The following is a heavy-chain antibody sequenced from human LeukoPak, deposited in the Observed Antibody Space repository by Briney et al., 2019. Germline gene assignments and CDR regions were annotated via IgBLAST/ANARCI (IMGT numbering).Heavy chain of an antibody. CDR2: IKSKTDGGTT. D-gene: IGHD1-26*01. V-gene: IGHV3-15*01. CDR3: TTGGGVGARPY. CDR1: GFIFSNAW. Sequence: SGGSLRLSCAASGFIFSNAWMSWVRQAPGKGLEWVGRIKSKTDGGTTDYAAPVKGRFTISRDDSKNTLYLQMNSLKTEDTAVYYCTTGGGVGARPYWGQGTLVTVSS. J-gene: IGHJ4*02.